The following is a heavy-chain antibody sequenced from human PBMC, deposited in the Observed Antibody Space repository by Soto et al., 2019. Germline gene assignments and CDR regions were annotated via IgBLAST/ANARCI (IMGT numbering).Heavy chain of an antibody. J-gene: IGHJ4*02. CDR1: GDPISSGGYD. CDR3: ARGEEDYGSGTKIDY. Sequence: SETLSLTCTASGDPISSGGYDWSWIRQHPGKGLEWIGYIYYSGSTYYNPSLKSRITISVDTSKNQFSLKLSSVTAADTAVYYCARGEEDYGSGTKIDYWDQGTLVTVSS. D-gene: IGHD3-10*01. V-gene: IGHV4-31*03. CDR2: IYYSGST.